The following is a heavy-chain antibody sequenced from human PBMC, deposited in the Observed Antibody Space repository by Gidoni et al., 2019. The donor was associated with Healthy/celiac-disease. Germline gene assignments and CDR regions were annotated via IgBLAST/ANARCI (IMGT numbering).Heavy chain of an antibody. D-gene: IGHD1-26*01. V-gene: IGHV3-11*01. Sequence: QVQLVESGGGLVKPGGSLRLSSAASGFTFSDYYMSWIRQAPGKGLELVSYISSSGSTIYYADSVKGRFTISRDKAKNSLYLQMNSLRAEETAVYYCARSGEWELLYAYWGQGTLVTVSS. CDR1: GFTFSDYY. CDR3: ARSGEWELLYAY. CDR2: ISSSGSTI. J-gene: IGHJ4*02.